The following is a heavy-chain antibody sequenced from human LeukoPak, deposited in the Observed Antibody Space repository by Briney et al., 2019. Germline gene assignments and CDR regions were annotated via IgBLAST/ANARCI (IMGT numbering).Heavy chain of an antibody. D-gene: IGHD2-15*01. Sequence: ASVKVSCKASGYTFTGYYMHWVRQSPGQGLEWMGWINPNGGGTNYAQKFQGRVTMTRDTSISTAYMELSRLRSDDTAVYYCAREVVVAATGFDYWGQGTLVTVSS. V-gene: IGHV1-2*02. J-gene: IGHJ4*02. CDR3: AREVVVAATGFDY. CDR2: INPNGGGT. CDR1: GYTFTGYY.